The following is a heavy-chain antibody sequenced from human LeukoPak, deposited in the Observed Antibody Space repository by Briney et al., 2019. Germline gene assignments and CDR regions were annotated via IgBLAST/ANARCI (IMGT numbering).Heavy chain of an antibody. CDR3: ARPEVSIGYYYDMDV. V-gene: IGHV4-59*08. J-gene: IGHJ6*02. Sequence: SETLSLTCTVSGGSISSYYWSWIRQPPGKGLEWIGYIYYSGSTNYNPSLKSRVTISVDTSKNQFSLKLSSVTAADTAVYYCARPEVSIGYYYDMDVWGQGTTVTVSS. D-gene: IGHD2-21*01. CDR2: IYYSGST. CDR1: GGSISSYY.